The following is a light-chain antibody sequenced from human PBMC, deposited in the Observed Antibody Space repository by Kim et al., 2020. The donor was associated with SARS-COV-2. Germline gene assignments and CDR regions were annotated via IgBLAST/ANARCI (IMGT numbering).Light chain of an antibody. CDR3: QTWGTGIYWV. Sequence: QPVLTQSPSASASLGASAKLTCTLSSGHSSYAIAWHQQQPEKGPRYLMKLNSDGSHSKGDGIPDRFSGSSSGAERYLTISSLQSEDEADYYCQTWGTGIYWVFGGGTQLTVL. CDR1: SGHSSYA. J-gene: IGLJ3*02. V-gene: IGLV4-69*01. CDR2: LNSDGSH.